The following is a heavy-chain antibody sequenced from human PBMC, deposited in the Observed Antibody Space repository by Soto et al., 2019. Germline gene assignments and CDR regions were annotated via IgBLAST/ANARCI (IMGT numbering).Heavy chain of an antibody. Sequence: EVQLVESGGGLVQPGGSLKLSCAASGFTFSGSAMHWVRQASGKGLEWVGRIRSKANSYATAYAASVKGRFTISRDDSKNTAYLQMNSPKTEDTAVYYCTCRHDSSFDYWGQGTLVTVSS. D-gene: IGHD1-1*01. CDR3: TCRHDSSFDY. CDR2: IRSKANSYAT. J-gene: IGHJ4*02. CDR1: GFTFSGSA. V-gene: IGHV3-73*02.